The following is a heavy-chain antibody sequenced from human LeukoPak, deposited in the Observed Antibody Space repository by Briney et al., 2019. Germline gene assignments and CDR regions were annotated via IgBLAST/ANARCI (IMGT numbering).Heavy chain of an antibody. CDR1: GVSISSSSHS. D-gene: IGHD6-13*01. CDR3: AQSLGSSNWIGNWFDP. CDR2: IYYTGTT. Sequence: SETLSLTCTVSGVSISSSSHSWGWIRQPPGKGLEWTGSIYYTGTTYYNPSLKSRVTISVDTSKNQFSLKLSSVTAADTAVYYCAQSLGSSNWIGNWFDPWGQGTLVTVSS. V-gene: IGHV4-39*01. J-gene: IGHJ5*02.